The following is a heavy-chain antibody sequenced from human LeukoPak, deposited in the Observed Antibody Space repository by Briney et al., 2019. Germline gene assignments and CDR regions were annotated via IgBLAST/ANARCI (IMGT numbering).Heavy chain of an antibody. CDR2: ISWNSGSI. Sequence: VRSLRLSCAASGFTFDDYAMYWVRQAPGKGLEWVSGISWNSGSIGYADSVKGRFTISRDNAKNSLYLQMNSLRAEDMALYYCAKAGHGDYIDYWGQGTLVTVSS. V-gene: IGHV3-9*03. CDR3: AKAGHGDYIDY. J-gene: IGHJ4*02. D-gene: IGHD4-17*01. CDR1: GFTFDDYA.